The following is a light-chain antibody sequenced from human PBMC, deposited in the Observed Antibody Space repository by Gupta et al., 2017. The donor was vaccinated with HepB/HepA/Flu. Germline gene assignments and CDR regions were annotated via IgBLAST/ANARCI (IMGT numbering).Light chain of an antibody. V-gene: IGKV4-1*01. J-gene: IGKJ1*01. CDR2: WAS. CDR1: QSVLYSSNNKNY. CDR3: QQYYSTPWT. Sequence: DLVMTQSPDSLAVSLGERATINCKSSQSVLYSSNNKNYLVWYQQKPGQPPKLLIYWASTRESGVPDRFSGRGSGTDFTRTISSLQAEDGAVYYCQQYYSTPWTFGQGTKVEIK.